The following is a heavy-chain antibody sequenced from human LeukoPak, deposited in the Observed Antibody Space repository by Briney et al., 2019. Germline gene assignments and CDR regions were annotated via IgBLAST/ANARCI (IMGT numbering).Heavy chain of an antibody. V-gene: IGHV1-3*01. D-gene: IGHD6-19*01. Sequence: GASVKVSCKASGYTFTSYAMHWVRQAPGQRLEWMGWINAGNGNTKYSQKFQGRVTITRDTSASTAYMELSSLRSEDTAAYYCARVRTYSSGPFGYWGQGTLVTVSS. J-gene: IGHJ4*02. CDR1: GYTFTSYA. CDR3: ARVRTYSSGPFGY. CDR2: INAGNGNT.